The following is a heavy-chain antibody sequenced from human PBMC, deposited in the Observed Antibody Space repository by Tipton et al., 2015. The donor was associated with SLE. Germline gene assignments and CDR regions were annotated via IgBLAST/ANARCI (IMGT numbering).Heavy chain of an antibody. V-gene: IGHV4-61*09. D-gene: IGHD3-22*01. CDR3: ASGDYYDSSGYY. Sequence: TLSLTYTVSGGSISSGGYYWSWIRQPAGKGLEWIGYIYTSGSTNYNPSLKSRVTISVDTSKNQFSLKLSSVTAADTAVYYCASGDYYDSSGYYWGQGTLVAVSS. J-gene: IGHJ4*02. CDR1: GGSISSGGYY. CDR2: IYTSGST.